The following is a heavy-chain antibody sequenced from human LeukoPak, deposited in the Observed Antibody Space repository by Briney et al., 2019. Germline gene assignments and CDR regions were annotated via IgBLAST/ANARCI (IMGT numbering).Heavy chain of an antibody. V-gene: IGHV3-74*01. D-gene: IGHD6-19*01. CDR2: INSDGSGT. J-gene: IGHJ4*02. CDR3: ARSGGSGWYGDFDY. Sequence: PGGSLRLSCAASGFTFSSYWMHWVRQAPGKGLVWVSRINSDGSGTSYADSVKGRFTISRDNAKNTLYLQMNSLRAEDTAVYYCARSGGSGWYGDFDYWGQGTLVTVSS. CDR1: GFTFSSYW.